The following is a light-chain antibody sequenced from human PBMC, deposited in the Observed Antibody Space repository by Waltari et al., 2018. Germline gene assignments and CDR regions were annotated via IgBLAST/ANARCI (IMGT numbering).Light chain of an antibody. CDR3: HSRDGSGSGGS. CDR1: SLRSYY. J-gene: IGLJ2*01. Sequence: SSELTQDPAVSVAMGQTVTITCQGNSLRSYYASWYQQRPGQAPILVIYDQNTRPSGVPDRFSGSRSDNTASLTITGDQAEDEASYYCHSRDGSGSGGSFGGGTKLTVL. CDR2: DQN. V-gene: IGLV3-19*01.